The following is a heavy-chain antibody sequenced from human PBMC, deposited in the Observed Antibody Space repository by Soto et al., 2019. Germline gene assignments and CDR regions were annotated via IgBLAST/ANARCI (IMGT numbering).Heavy chain of an antibody. D-gene: IGHD3-9*01. CDR3: AKDLRGVNILTGSYYFDY. CDR2: ISGSGGST. J-gene: IGHJ4*02. CDR1: GFTFSSYA. V-gene: IGHV3-23*01. Sequence: GGSLRLSCAASGFTFSSYAMSWVRQAPGKGLEWVSAISGSGGSTYYADSVKGRFTISRDNSKNTLYLQMNSLRAGDTAVYYCAKDLRGVNILTGSYYFDYWGQGTLVTVSS.